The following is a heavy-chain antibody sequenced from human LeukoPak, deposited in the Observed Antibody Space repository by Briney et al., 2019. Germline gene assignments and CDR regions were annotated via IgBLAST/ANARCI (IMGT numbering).Heavy chain of an antibody. CDR1: GGSFSGYY. V-gene: IGHV4-59*01. CDR3: AREHSSGWSGGFDP. Sequence: SETLSLTCAVYGGSFSGYYWSWIRQPPGKGLEWIGYIYYSGSTNYNPSLKSRVTISVDTSKNQFSLKLSSVTAADTAVYYCAREHSSGWSGGFDPWGQGTLVTVSS. J-gene: IGHJ5*02. D-gene: IGHD6-19*01. CDR2: IYYSGST.